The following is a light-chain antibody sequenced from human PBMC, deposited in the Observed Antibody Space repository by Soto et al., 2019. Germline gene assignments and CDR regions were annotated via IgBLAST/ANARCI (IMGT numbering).Light chain of an antibody. J-gene: IGLJ1*01. CDR3: SSYRASSTTHYV. V-gene: IGLV2-14*03. Sequence: QSALTQPASLSGSPGQSITISCTGTSSDVGGYNYVSWYQQHPGKGPKLMIYDVSNRPSGVSNRFSGSKSGNTASLTISGLQAEEEADYSCSSYRASSTTHYVFGTGTKVTVL. CDR2: DVS. CDR1: SSDVGGYNY.